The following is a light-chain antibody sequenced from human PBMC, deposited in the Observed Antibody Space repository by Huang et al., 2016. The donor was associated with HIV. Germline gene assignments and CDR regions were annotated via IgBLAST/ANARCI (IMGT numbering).Light chain of an antibody. CDR2: KVF. V-gene: IGKV2-30*02. Sequence: DVVLTQSPLSLPVTLGQPASISCKSSHSLLHSDGNTYLNWFRQRPGQSPRRLIYKVFNRDFGVPARFSGSGSGADFTLTISRVEADDIGVYYCMQGTHWPQTFGQGTKVEVK. CDR1: HSLLHSDGNTY. J-gene: IGKJ1*01. CDR3: MQGTHWPQT.